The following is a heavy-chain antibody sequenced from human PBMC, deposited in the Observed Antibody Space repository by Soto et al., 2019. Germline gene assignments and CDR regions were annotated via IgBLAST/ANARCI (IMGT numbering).Heavy chain of an antibody. D-gene: IGHD3-22*01. CDR1: GYTFTSYA. CDR2: INAGNGNT. Sequence: GASVKVSCKASGYTFTSYAMHWVRQAPGQRLEWMGWINAGNGNTKYSQKFQGRVTITRDTSASTAYMELSSLRSEDTAVYYCARVYDDSSGYYSFADFWGQGTLCTVAS. J-gene: IGHJ4*02. CDR3: ARVYDDSSGYYSFADF. V-gene: IGHV1-3*01.